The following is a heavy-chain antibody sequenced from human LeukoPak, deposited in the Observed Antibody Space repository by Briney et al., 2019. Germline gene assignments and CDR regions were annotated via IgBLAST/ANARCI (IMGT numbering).Heavy chain of an antibody. J-gene: IGHJ4*02. Sequence: SETLSLTCAVYGGSFGGYYWSWIRQPPGKGLEWIGEINHSGSTNYNPSLKSRVTISVDTSKNQFSLKLSSVTAADTAVYYCARGVGSSSSLLRYWGQGTLVTVSS. D-gene: IGHD6-13*01. CDR2: INHSGST. CDR1: GGSFGGYY. V-gene: IGHV4-34*01. CDR3: ARGVGSSSSLLRY.